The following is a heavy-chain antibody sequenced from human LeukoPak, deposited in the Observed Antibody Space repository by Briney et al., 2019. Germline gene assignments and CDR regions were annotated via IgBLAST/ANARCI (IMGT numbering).Heavy chain of an antibody. CDR3: ARDPIDAVNWFDP. CDR1: GFTFSSYA. CDR2: ISGSGDGDNT. Sequence: GGSLRLSCAASGFTFSSYAMSWVRQAPGKGLEWVSAISGSGDGDNTYYADSAKGRFTISRDNSKNTLYLQMNSPRAEDTAVYYCARDPIDAVNWFDPWGQGTLVTVSS. D-gene: IGHD3-22*01. V-gene: IGHV3-23*01. J-gene: IGHJ5*02.